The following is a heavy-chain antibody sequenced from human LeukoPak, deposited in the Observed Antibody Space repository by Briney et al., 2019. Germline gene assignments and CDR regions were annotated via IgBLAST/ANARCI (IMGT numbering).Heavy chain of an antibody. CDR3: ATDRGWRTSGYYLYYFEY. J-gene: IGHJ4*02. V-gene: IGHV3-7*01. Sequence: GGSLRLSCAASGFIFTSYFMSWVRQAPGKGLEWVASIKHDGSEKYYVDSVRGRFTISRDNTMNSLYLQMSSLRAEDTAVYYYATDRGWRTSGYYLYYFEYWGQGTLVTYSS. D-gene: IGHD3-3*01. CDR1: GFIFTSYF. CDR2: IKHDGSEK.